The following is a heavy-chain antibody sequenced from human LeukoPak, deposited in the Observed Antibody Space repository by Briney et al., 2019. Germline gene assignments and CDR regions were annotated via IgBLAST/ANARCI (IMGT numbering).Heavy chain of an antibody. CDR3: ARRVAVAGRDAFDI. CDR2: ISSYNGNT. J-gene: IGHJ3*02. Sequence: ASVKVSCKASGYTFTSYGISWVRQAPGQGLEWMGWISSYNGNTNYAQKLQGRVTMSTDTSTGTAYVELRSLRSDDTAVYYCARRVAVAGRDAFDIWGQGTMVTVSS. V-gene: IGHV1-18*01. CDR1: GYTFTSYG. D-gene: IGHD6-19*01.